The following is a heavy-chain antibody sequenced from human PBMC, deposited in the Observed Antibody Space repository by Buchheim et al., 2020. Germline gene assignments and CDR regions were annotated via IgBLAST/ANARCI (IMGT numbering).Heavy chain of an antibody. CDR1: GFTFSSYA. D-gene: IGHD4-17*01. J-gene: IGHJ6*02. V-gene: IGHV3-23*01. CDR3: AKGDYGDYVAYYYYGMDV. CDR2: ISGSGGST. Sequence: EVQLLESGGGSVQPGGSLRLSCAASGFTFSSYAMSWVRQAPGKGLEWVSAISGSGGSTYYADSVKGRFTISRDNSKNTLYLQMNSLRAEDTAVYYCAKGDYGDYVAYYYYGMDVWGQGTT.